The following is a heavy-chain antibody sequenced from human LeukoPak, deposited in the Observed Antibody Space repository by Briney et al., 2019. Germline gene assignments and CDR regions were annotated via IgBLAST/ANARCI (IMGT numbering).Heavy chain of an antibody. CDR1: GFTVSSNY. Sequence: PGGSLRLSCAASGFTVSSNYMSWVRQAPGKGLEWVSVIYSGGSTYYADSVKGRFTISRDNSKNTLYLQMHSLRAEDTAVYYCARDYGDYVNAFDIWGQGTMVTVSS. CDR2: IYSGGST. D-gene: IGHD4-17*01. J-gene: IGHJ3*02. V-gene: IGHV3-53*01. CDR3: ARDYGDYVNAFDI.